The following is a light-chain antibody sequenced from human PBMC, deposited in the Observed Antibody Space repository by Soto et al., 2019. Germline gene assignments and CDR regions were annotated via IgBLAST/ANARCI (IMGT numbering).Light chain of an antibody. CDR3: QQYYTTLALT. J-gene: IGKJ4*01. CDR1: QSVLYSSNNKNY. V-gene: IGKV4-1*01. Sequence: DIVMTQSPDSLAVSLGERATINCKSSQSVLYSSNNKNYLAGYQQKPGQPPKLLISWASTRESGVPDRFSASGSGTDFTLTISSLQAEDVAVYYCQQYYTTLALTFGGGTKVEIK. CDR2: WAS.